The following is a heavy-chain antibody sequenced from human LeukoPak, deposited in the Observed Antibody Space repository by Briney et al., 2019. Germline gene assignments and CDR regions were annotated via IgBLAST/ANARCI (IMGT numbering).Heavy chain of an antibody. CDR3: AREGQWLPDWFDP. Sequence: SETLSLTCTVSGGSISSSGYYWGWIRQPPGQGLEWIGYIHYSGSTNYNPSLKSRVTISLDMSKNQFSLKLNSVTAADTAVYYCAREGQWLPDWFDPWGQGTLVTVSS. V-gene: IGHV4-61*08. J-gene: IGHJ5*02. D-gene: IGHD6-19*01. CDR2: IHYSGST. CDR1: GGSISSSGYY.